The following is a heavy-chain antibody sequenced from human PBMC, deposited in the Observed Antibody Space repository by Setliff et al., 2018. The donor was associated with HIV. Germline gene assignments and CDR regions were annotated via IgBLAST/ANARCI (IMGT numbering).Heavy chain of an antibody. V-gene: IGHV3-21*06. CDR3: ARGRDGTWFYFDS. D-gene: IGHD6-13*01. CDR1: SFRFANYS. Sequence: GGSLRLSCVASSFRFANYSMNWVRQAPGKGLEWVSSISSGGIFMYSADSVKGRFTISRDNAKSLLYLHMASLRVEDTALYYCARGRDGTWFYFDSWGQGTLVTVSS. J-gene: IGHJ4*02. CDR2: ISSGGIFM.